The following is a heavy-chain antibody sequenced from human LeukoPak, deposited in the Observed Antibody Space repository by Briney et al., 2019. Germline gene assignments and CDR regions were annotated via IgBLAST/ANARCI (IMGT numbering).Heavy chain of an antibody. V-gene: IGHV1-18*01. D-gene: IGHD3-3*01. CDR2: ISAYNGNT. CDR1: GYTFTSYG. J-gene: IGHJ6*02. Sequence: ASVKVSCKASGYTFTSYGISWVRQAPGQGLEWMGWISAYNGNTNYAQKLQGRVTMTTDTSTSTAYMELRSLRSDDTAVYYCARDLPVLRFLEWFSHDYYYYGMDVWGQGTTVTVSS. CDR3: ARDLPVLRFLEWFSHDYYYYGMDV.